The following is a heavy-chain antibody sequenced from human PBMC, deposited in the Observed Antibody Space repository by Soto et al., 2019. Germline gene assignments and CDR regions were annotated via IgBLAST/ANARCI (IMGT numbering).Heavy chain of an antibody. D-gene: IGHD1-26*01. Sequence: GGSLRLSCAVSGFTLSSSYMSWVRQTPQKGLEWISIIYADSGTFYADSVKGRFTISRDNPKNILYLQMNSLRAESTAIYYYTSSSNALGRGVSVGSPDYWGQGTLVTGSS. CDR2: IYADSGT. CDR1: GFTLSSSY. J-gene: IGHJ4*02. CDR3: TSSSNALGRGVSVGSPDY. V-gene: IGHV3-53*01.